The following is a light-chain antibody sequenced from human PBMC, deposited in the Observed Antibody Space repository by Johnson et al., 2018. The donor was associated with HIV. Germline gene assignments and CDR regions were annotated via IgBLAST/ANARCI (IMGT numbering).Light chain of an antibody. J-gene: IGLJ1*01. Sequence: QPVLTQPPSVSAAPGQKVTISCSGSSSNIGNNYVSWYQQLPGTAPKLLIYENNKRPSGIPDRFSGSKSGTSATLGITGLQTGDEADYYCGTWASSLSALFGTVTKVTVL. CDR1: SSNIGNNY. CDR3: GTWASSLSAL. CDR2: ENN. V-gene: IGLV1-51*02.